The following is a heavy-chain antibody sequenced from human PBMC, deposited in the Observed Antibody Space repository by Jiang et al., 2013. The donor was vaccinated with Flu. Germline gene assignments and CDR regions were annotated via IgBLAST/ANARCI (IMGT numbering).Heavy chain of an antibody. Sequence: SRDNSKNTLYLQMNSLRAEDTAVYYCARDHENYYDSSGYPFDYWGQGTLVTVSS. D-gene: IGHD3-22*01. J-gene: IGHJ4*02. CDR3: ARDHENYYDSSGYPFDY. V-gene: IGHV3-30*07.